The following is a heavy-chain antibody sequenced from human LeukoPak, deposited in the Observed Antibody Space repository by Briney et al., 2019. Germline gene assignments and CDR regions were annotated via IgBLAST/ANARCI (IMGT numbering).Heavy chain of an antibody. CDR1: GFIFSSYS. Sequence: PGGSLRLSCAASGFIFSSYSMNWVRQPPGKGLEWLSYIRSSGSPIYYADSVKGRFTISRDNGKNSLYLQMDDLRAEDTAVYYCASLYGGNLYSGLDVWGQGTTVTVSS. V-gene: IGHV3-48*04. D-gene: IGHD4-23*01. CDR2: IRSSGSPI. J-gene: IGHJ6*02. CDR3: ASLYGGNLYSGLDV.